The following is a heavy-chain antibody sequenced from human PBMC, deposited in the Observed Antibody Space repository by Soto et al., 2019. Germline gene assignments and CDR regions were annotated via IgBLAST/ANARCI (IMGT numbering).Heavy chain of an antibody. V-gene: IGHV1-24*01. CDR1: GYTLTELS. J-gene: IGHJ4*02. Sequence: ASVKVSCKVSGYTLTELSMHWVRQAPGKGLEWMGGFDPEDGETIYAQKFQGRVTMTEDTSTDTAYMELSSLRSEDTAVYYCATDHRGSNWGPQLLYWYWGQGTLVTVSS. CDR2: FDPEDGET. D-gene: IGHD7-27*01. CDR3: ATDHRGSNWGPQLLYWY.